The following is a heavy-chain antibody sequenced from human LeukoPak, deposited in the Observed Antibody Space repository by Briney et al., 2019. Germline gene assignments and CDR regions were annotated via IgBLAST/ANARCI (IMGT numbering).Heavy chain of an antibody. Sequence: GGSLRLSCAASGFTFGSYGMHWVRQAPGKGLEWVAFIRYDGSNKYYADSVKGRFTISRDNSKNTLYLQMNSLRAEDTAVYYCAKLYDYVWGSYRSYDAFDIWGQGTMVTVSS. V-gene: IGHV3-30*02. J-gene: IGHJ3*02. D-gene: IGHD3-16*02. CDR3: AKLYDYVWGSYRSYDAFDI. CDR1: GFTFGSYG. CDR2: IRYDGSNK.